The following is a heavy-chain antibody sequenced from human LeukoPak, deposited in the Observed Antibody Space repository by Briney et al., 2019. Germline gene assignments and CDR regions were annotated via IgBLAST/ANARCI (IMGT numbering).Heavy chain of an antibody. J-gene: IGHJ6*03. CDR2: IYYSGST. V-gene: IGHV4-39*07. CDR1: GFTFRIYW. CDR3: ARGVSRRDSSWYGYYYYYYMDV. Sequence: PGGSLRLSCAASGFTFRIYWMSWVRQAPGKGLEWIGSIYYSGSTYYNPSLKSRVTISVDTSKNQFSLKLSSVTAADTAVYYCARGVSRRDSSWYGYYYYYYMDVWGKGTTVTVSS. D-gene: IGHD6-13*01.